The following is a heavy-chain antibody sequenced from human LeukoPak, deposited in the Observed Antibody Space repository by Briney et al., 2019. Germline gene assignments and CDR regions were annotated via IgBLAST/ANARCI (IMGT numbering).Heavy chain of an antibody. Sequence: ASVKVSCKVSGYTLTELSMHWVRQAPGKGLEWMGGFDPEDGETIYAQKFQGRVTMTEDTSTDTDYMELSSLKSEATAVYSCATTPAGPWSSNWFDPWGQGTLVTVSS. D-gene: IGHD2-2*01. J-gene: IGHJ5*02. CDR3: ATTPAGPWSSNWFDP. V-gene: IGHV1-24*01. CDR1: GYTLTELS. CDR2: FDPEDGET.